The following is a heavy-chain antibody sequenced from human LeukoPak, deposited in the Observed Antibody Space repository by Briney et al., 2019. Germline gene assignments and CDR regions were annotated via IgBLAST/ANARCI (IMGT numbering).Heavy chain of an antibody. D-gene: IGHD2-15*01. CDR1: GFTFSSYA. J-gene: IGHJ4*02. CDR3: ARDDDIVVVVAATPSDY. CDR2: ISYDGSNK. V-gene: IGHV3-30*04. Sequence: PGGSLRLSCAASGFTFSSYAMHWVSQAPGKGLEWVAVISYDGSNKYYADSVKGRFTISRDNSKNTLYLQMNSLRADDTAVYYCARDDDIVVVVAATPSDYWGQGTLVTVSS.